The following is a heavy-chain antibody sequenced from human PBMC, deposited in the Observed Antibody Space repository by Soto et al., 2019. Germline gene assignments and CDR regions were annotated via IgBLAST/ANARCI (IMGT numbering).Heavy chain of an antibody. CDR3: ARVVYCISTSCYSNSSHCFDP. Sequence: PSETLSLTCTVSGGXISSGDYYWSCIRQHPGKGLEWIGYIYYSGSTYYNPSLKSRVTISVDTSKNQFSLKLSSVTAADTAVYYCARVVYCISTSCYSNSSHCFDPWGQGTLVTVSS. D-gene: IGHD2-2*01. CDR2: IYYSGST. J-gene: IGHJ5*02. CDR1: GGXISSGDYY. V-gene: IGHV4-31*03.